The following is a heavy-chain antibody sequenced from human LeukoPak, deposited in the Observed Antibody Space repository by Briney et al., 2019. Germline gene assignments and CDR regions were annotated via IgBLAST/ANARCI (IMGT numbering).Heavy chain of an antibody. D-gene: IGHD3-9*01. CDR2: ITPFNGNT. Sequence: GSSVKVSCKASGYTFTYRYLHWVRQAPGQALEWMGWITPFNGNTNYAQKFQDRVTITRDRSMSTAYMELSGLRSEDTAMYYCAIGYDILTGYGAFDIWGQGTMVTVSS. V-gene: IGHV1-45*02. CDR1: GYTFTYRY. CDR3: AIGYDILTGYGAFDI. J-gene: IGHJ3*02.